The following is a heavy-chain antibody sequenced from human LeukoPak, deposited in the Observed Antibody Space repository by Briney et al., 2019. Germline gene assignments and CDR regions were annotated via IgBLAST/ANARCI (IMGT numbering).Heavy chain of an antibody. V-gene: IGHV1-8*01. D-gene: IGHD6-19*01. Sequence: ASVKVSCKASGYTFTSYDINWVRQATGQGLEWMGWMNPNSGNTGYAQKFQGRVTMTRNTSISTACMELSSLRSEDTAVYYCARATQWLMYYYYGMDVWGQGTTVTVSS. CDR1: GYTFTSYD. CDR2: MNPNSGNT. CDR3: ARATQWLMYYYYGMDV. J-gene: IGHJ6*02.